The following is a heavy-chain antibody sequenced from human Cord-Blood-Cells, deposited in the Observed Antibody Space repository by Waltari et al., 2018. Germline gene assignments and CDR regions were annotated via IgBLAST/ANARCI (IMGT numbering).Heavy chain of an antibody. CDR1: GSPLTELS. Sequence: QVQLVQSGAEVKKPGASVKVSCKVSGSPLTELSMHWVRQAPGKGLEWMGGFDPGDGETIYAQKFQGRVTMTEDTSTDTAYMELSSLRSEDTAVYYCATGLVRYCGGDCYSAFDIWGQGTMVTVSS. CDR2: FDPGDGET. V-gene: IGHV1-24*01. D-gene: IGHD2-21*02. CDR3: ATGLVRYCGGDCYSAFDI. J-gene: IGHJ3*02.